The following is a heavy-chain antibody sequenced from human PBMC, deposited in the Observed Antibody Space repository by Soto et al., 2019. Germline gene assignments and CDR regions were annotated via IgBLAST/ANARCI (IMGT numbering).Heavy chain of an antibody. CDR2: INPDGRTI. Sequence: GGPLSVPSSVAALYCGAPCIRCVRQAPGEGLVWVSRINPDGRTINYADSVKGRFTISRDNAKNSLFLQMISLRAEDTAVYYCARWQSSGWYLGIWRQGTLVTVSS. CDR1: ALYCGAPC. CDR3: ARWQSSGWYLGI. V-gene: IGHV3-74*01. D-gene: IGHD6-19*01. J-gene: IGHJ4*02.